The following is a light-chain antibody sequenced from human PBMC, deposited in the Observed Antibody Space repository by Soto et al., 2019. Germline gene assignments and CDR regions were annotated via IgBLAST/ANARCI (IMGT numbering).Light chain of an antibody. Sequence: QAVVTQEPSFSVSPGGTVTLTCGLSSGSVSTTYYPSWYQLTPGQAPRTLIYHTNTRSSGVPDRFSGSILGNKAALTITGAHADDESDYSCVLYMGSGIWVFGGGTKLTVL. V-gene: IGLV8-61*01. J-gene: IGLJ3*02. CDR2: HTN. CDR3: VLYMGSGIWV. CDR1: SGSVSTTYY.